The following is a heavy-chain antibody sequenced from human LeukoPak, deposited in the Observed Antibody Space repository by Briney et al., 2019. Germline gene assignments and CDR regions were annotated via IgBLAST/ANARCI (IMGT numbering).Heavy chain of an antibody. V-gene: IGHV1-24*01. CDR3: ATLVAYYDSSGLAFDI. CDR1: GYTLTELS. D-gene: IGHD3-22*01. J-gene: IGHJ3*02. Sequence: ASVKVSCKVSGYTLTELSMHWVRQAPGKGLEWMGGFDPEDGETIYAQKFQGRVTMTEDTSTDTAYMELSSLRSEDTAVYYCATLVAYYDSSGLAFDIWGQGTMVTVSS. CDR2: FDPEDGET.